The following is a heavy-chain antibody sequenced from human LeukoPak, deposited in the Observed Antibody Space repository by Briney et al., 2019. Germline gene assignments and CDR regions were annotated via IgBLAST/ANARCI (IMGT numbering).Heavy chain of an antibody. CDR2: ISSSSSYI. J-gene: IGHJ6*02. CDR3: ARDPITENGMDV. Sequence: GGSLRLSCAASGFTFSSYSMNWVRQAPGKGLEWVSSISSSSSYIYYADSVKGRFTISRDNAKNSLYLQMNSLRAEDTAVYYCARDPITENGMDVWGQGTTVTISS. D-gene: IGHD3-10*01. CDR1: GFTFSSYS. V-gene: IGHV3-21*01.